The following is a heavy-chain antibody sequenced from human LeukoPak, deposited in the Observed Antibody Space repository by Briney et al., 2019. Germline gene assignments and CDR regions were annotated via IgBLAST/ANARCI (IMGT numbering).Heavy chain of an antibody. CDR2: INHSGST. J-gene: IGHJ4*02. Sequence: SETLSPTCAVYGGSFSGYYWSWIRQPPGKGLEWIGEINHSGSTNYNPSLKSRVTISVDTSKNQFYLKRSSVTAADTAVYYCARGYCSGGSCQFDYWGQGTLVTVSS. CDR1: GGSFSGYY. CDR3: ARGYCSGGSCQFDY. D-gene: IGHD2-15*01. V-gene: IGHV4-34*01.